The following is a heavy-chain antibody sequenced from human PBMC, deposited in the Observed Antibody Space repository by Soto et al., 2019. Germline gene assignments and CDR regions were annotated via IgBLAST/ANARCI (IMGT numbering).Heavy chain of an antibody. CDR1: GYTFTSYG. CDR3: ARDAGIYYDSSGYIPVYYYYGKDV. D-gene: IGHD3-22*01. V-gene: IGHV1-18*01. CDR2: ISAYNGNT. Sequence: GASVKVSCKASGYTFTSYGISWVRQAPGQGLEWMGWISAYNGNTNYAQKLQGRVTMTTDTSTSTAYMELRSLRSDDTAVYYCARDAGIYYDSSGYIPVYYYYGKDVWGQGTTVTLSS. J-gene: IGHJ6*02.